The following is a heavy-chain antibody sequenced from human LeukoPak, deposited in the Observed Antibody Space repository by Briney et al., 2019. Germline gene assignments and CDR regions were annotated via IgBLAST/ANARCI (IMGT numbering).Heavy chain of an antibody. Sequence: GRSLRLSCAASGFTFSSYGMHWVRQAPGKGLEWVAVISYDGSNKYYADSVKDRFTISRDNSKNTLYLQMNSLRAEDTAVYYCAKDRSSGDFDYWGQGTLVTVSS. CDR3: AKDRSSGDFDY. J-gene: IGHJ4*02. V-gene: IGHV3-30*18. CDR2: ISYDGSNK. CDR1: GFTFSSYG. D-gene: IGHD6-25*01.